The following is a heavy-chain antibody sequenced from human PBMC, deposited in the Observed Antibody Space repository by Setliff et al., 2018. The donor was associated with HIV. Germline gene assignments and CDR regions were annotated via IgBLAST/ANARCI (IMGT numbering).Heavy chain of an antibody. CDR3: ARGYYNFWSGYPPLDY. D-gene: IGHD3-3*01. J-gene: IGHJ4*02. Sequence: PSETLSLTCTVSAGSISSRTYFWGWIRQPPGKGLEWIGSVSYSGSTHYNPSLKSRVTISADTSKNQFSLKLSSVTAADTAVYYCARGYYNFWSGYPPLDYWGQGTLVTVSS. CDR1: AGSISSRTYF. CDR2: VSYSGST. V-gene: IGHV4-39*07.